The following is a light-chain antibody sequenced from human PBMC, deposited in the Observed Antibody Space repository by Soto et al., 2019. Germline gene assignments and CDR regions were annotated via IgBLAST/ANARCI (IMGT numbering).Light chain of an antibody. CDR3: MQSLQTPRT. CDR1: QSLLYRNGKNF. CDR2: LGF. J-gene: IGKJ1*01. V-gene: IGKV2-28*01. Sequence: EIVMTQSPLFLPVAPGEPASISCRSSQSLLYRNGKNFLDWYLQKPGQSPELLIYLGFNRSSGVPDRFSGSGSGTDFTLTISRVEAGDVGVYYCMQSLQTPRTFGQGTKVEIK.